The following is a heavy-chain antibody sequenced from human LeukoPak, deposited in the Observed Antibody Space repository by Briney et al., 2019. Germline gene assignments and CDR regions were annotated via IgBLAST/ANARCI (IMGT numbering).Heavy chain of an antibody. CDR1: GFTFSRYS. CDR3: ARDRFVCSGGSCYSYYYYGMDV. J-gene: IGHJ6*02. D-gene: IGHD2-15*01. CDR2: VSNNGSYI. Sequence: GGSLRLSCAASGFTFSRYSMNWVRQAPGKGLEWVSSVSNNGSYIFYADSVKGRFTFSRDNAKNSLYLQMNSLRAEDTAIYYCARDRFVCSGGSCYSYYYYGMDVWGQGTTVTVSS. V-gene: IGHV3-21*01.